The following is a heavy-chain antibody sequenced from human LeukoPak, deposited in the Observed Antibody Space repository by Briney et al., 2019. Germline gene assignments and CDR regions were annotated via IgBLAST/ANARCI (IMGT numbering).Heavy chain of an antibody. CDR2: INTNTGNP. D-gene: IGHD6-13*01. Sequence: ASVKVSCKASGYTFTSYAMNWVRQAPGQGLEWMGWINTNTGNPTYAQGFTGRFVFSLDTSVSTAYLQISSLKAEDTAVYYCARDPREQQLVAYYYYYYMDVWGKGTTVTVSS. J-gene: IGHJ6*03. V-gene: IGHV7-4-1*02. CDR1: GYTFTSYA. CDR3: ARDPREQQLVAYYYYYYMDV.